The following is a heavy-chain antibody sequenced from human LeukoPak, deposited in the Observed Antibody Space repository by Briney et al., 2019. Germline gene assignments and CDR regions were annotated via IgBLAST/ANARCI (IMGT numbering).Heavy chain of an antibody. Sequence: GGTLRLSCAASGFTFSSYGMSWVRQAPGKGLEWVSAISGSGGSTYYADSVKGRFTISRDNSKNTLYLQMNSLRAEDTAVYYCAKETAYYYDSSGYSLRYYYMDVWGKGTTVTVSS. CDR2: ISGSGGST. J-gene: IGHJ6*03. V-gene: IGHV3-23*01. D-gene: IGHD3-22*01. CDR3: AKETAYYYDSSGYSLRYYYMDV. CDR1: GFTFSSYG.